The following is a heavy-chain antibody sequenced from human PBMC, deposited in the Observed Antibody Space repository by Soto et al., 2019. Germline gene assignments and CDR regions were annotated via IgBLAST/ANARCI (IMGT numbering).Heavy chain of an antibody. CDR1: GGSISSGGYY. CDR3: ARGSSIAGLYYGMDV. V-gene: IGHV4-31*03. CDR2: NYYSGIT. D-gene: IGHD6-6*01. Sequence: SETLSLTCTVSGGSISSGGYYWPWIRQHPGKGLEWIGYNYYSGITYYNPSLKSRVTISLDTSKNQFSLKLSSVTAADTAVYYCARGSSIAGLYYGMDVWGQGTTVTVSS. J-gene: IGHJ6*02.